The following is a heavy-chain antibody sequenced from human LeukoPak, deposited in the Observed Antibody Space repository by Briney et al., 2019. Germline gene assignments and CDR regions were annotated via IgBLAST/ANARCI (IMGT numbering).Heavy chain of an antibody. D-gene: IGHD6-19*01. CDR2: IYYSGDT. J-gene: IGHJ4*02. CDR3: AQAARYSDAWSYYFDY. V-gene: IGHV4-39*01. CDR1: GGSISSSSHY. Sequence: SETLSLTCTVSGGSISSSSHYWGWISQPPGKGLEWIGSIYYSGDTYYSPSLKSRVTISEDTSKNQLSLKLSSVTAADTAVYYCAQAARYSDAWSYYFDYWGQGTLVTVSA.